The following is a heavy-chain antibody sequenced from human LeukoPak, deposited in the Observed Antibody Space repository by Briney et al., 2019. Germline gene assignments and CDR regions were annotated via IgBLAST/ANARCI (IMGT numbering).Heavy chain of an antibody. Sequence: SETLSLTCTVSGGSISSGDYYWSWIRQPPGKSLEWIGYIYYSGSTYYNPSLKSRVTISVDTSKNQFSLKLSSVTAADTAVYYCARANGDSIYYYYYYMDVWGKGTTVTVSS. V-gene: IGHV4-30-4*08. D-gene: IGHD4-17*01. J-gene: IGHJ6*03. CDR1: GGSISSGDYY. CDR3: ARANGDSIYYYYYYMDV. CDR2: IYYSGST.